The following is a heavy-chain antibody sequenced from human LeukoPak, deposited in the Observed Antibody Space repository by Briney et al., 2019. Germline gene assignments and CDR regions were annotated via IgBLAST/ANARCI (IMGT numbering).Heavy chain of an antibody. V-gene: IGHV3-21*01. Sequence: GGSLRLSCAASGFIFSNYFMNWVRQAPGKGLEWVSSISSSSSYIYYADSVKGRFTISRDNAKNSLYLQMNGLRAEDTAVYYCARERYDYVWGSYRPRYFDYWGQGTLVTVSS. CDR2: ISSSSSYI. CDR1: GFIFSNYF. J-gene: IGHJ4*02. CDR3: ARERYDYVWGSYRPRYFDY. D-gene: IGHD3-16*02.